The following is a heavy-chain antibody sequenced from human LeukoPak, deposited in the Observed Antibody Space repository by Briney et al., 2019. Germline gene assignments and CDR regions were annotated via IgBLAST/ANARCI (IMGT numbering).Heavy chain of an antibody. D-gene: IGHD3-10*01. V-gene: IGHV3-74*01. J-gene: IGHJ4*02. Sequence: GGSLRLSCAASGFTFSSYWMHWVRQAPGKGLAWISHIESDGSNTRYADSVKGRFTMSRDNAKNTLYLQMNSLRAEDTAVYYCAKDGDYYGSGSYLDYWGQGTLVTVSS. CDR3: AKDGDYYGSGSYLDY. CDR1: GFTFSSYW. CDR2: IESDGSNT.